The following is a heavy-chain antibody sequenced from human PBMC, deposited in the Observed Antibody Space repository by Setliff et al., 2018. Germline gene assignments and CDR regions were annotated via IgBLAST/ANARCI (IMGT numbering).Heavy chain of an antibody. J-gene: IGHJ6*03. CDR3: AREKGNREAPELRGLYYYYMDV. D-gene: IGHD3-10*01. CDR2: IYTSGST. V-gene: IGHV4-4*07. CDR1: GGSISSYY. Sequence: SEPLSLTCTVSGGSISSYYWSWIRQPAGKGLEWIGRIYTSGSTNYNPSLKSRVTMSVDTSKNQFSLKLSSVTAADTAVYYCAREKGNREAPELRGLYYYYMDVWGKGTTVTVSS.